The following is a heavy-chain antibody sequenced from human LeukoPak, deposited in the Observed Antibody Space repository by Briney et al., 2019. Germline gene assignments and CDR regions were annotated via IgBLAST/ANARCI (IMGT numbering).Heavy chain of an antibody. CDR3: ARIRCSSTSCYTWGYYFDY. J-gene: IGHJ4*02. V-gene: IGHV4-38-2*02. D-gene: IGHD2-2*02. CDR1: GYSISSGYY. CDR2: IYHSGST. Sequence: ASKTLSLTCTVSGYSISSGYYWGWIRQPPGKGLEWIGSIYHSGSTYYNPSLKSRVTISVDTSKNQFSLKLSSVTAADTAVYYCARIRCSSTSCYTWGYYFDYWGQGTLVTVSS.